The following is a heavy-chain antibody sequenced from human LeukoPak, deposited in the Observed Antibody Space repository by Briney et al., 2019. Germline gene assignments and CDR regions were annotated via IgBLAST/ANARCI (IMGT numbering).Heavy chain of an antibody. Sequence: GLSLSISCQGSGYSFTSYWISWVRHIPVQGLEWMGWIDPSDSYTNYSPSFQGHVIISADKSISTAYLQWSSLKASDTAMYYCARHVARDSSGPIDYWGQGTLVTVSS. V-gene: IGHV5-10-1*01. CDR1: GYSFTSYW. CDR3: ARHVARDSSGPIDY. J-gene: IGHJ4*02. D-gene: IGHD3-22*01. CDR2: IDPSDSYT.